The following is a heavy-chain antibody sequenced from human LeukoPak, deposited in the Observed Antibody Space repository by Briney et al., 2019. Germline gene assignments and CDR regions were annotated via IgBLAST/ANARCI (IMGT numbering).Heavy chain of an antibody. V-gene: IGHV4-59*08. CDR1: GGSISSYY. CDR2: IYYSGST. J-gene: IGHJ2*01. D-gene: IGHD6-19*01. Sequence: PSETLSLTCTVSGGSISSYYWSWIRQPPGKELEWIGYIYYSGSTNYNPSLKSRVTISVDTSKNQFSLKLSSVTAADTAVYYCARLGYSSGWRYFDLWGRGTLVTVSS. CDR3: ARLGYSSGWRYFDL.